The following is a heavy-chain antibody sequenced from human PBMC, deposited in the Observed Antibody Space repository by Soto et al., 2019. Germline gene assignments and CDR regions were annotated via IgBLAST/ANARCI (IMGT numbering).Heavy chain of an antibody. D-gene: IGHD6-6*01. CDR1: GDSSGYLSSSSYN. CDR2: IYYSGST. V-gene: IGHV4-39*07. J-gene: IGHJ6*02. Sequence: SETLSLTCTVSGDSSGYLSSSSYNKDWIRQPPGKGLEWIGYIYYSGSTNYNPSLKSRVTISVDTSKNQFSLKLSSVTAADTAVYYCARDNSIDYYYGMDVWGQGTTVTVSS. CDR3: ARDNSIDYYYGMDV.